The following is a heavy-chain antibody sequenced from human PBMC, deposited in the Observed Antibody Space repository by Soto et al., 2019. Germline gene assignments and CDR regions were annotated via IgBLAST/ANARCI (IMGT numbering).Heavy chain of an antibody. CDR3: ARSVEGHFDY. CDR1: GVKFNIYS. J-gene: IGHJ4*02. V-gene: IGHV3-48*02. Sequence: PGGSLRLSCAASGVKFNIYSMNWIRQAPGKGLEWVSYITSDTLTIRYADSVRGRFIISRDNVGNSVFLQMNSLRDEDTATYYCARSVEGHFDYWGQGALVTVSS. CDR2: ITSDTLTI. D-gene: IGHD6-19*01.